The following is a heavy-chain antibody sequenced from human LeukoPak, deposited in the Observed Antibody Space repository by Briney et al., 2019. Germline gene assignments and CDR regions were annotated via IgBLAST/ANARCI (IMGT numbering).Heavy chain of an antibody. V-gene: IGHV1-2*02. CDR1: GYTFTGYY. J-gene: IGHJ4*02. CDR2: INPNSGGT. D-gene: IGHD3-10*01. CDR3: ARFSYYGSGSYRDY. Sequence: ASAKVSCKASGYTFTGYYMHWVRQAPGQGLEWMGWINPNSGGTNYAQKFQGRVTMTRDTSISTAYMELSRLRSDDTAVYYCARFSYYGSGSYRDYWGQGTLVTVSS.